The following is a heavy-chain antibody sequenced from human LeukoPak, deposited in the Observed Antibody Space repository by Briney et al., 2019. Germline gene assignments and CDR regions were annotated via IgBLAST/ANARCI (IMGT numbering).Heavy chain of an antibody. J-gene: IGHJ4*02. Sequence: ASVKVSCKASGYTFTGYYMHWVRQAPGQGLEWMGRINPNSGGTNYAQKFQGRVTMTRDTSISTAYMELSRLRSDDTDVYYCARTRYSSSWYGVRGFDYWGQGTLVTVSS. CDR3: ARTRYSSSWYGVRGFDY. CDR1: GYTFTGYY. D-gene: IGHD6-13*01. CDR2: INPNSGGT. V-gene: IGHV1-2*05.